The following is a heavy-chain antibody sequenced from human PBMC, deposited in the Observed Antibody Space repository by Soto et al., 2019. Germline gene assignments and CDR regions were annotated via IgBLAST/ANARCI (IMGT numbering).Heavy chain of an antibody. V-gene: IGHV3-15*07. J-gene: IGHJ4*01. D-gene: IGHD2-15*01. CDR1: GFTFITAC. CDR3: AADLPGHGGGYEFDY. Sequence: PVGSLRLSCAASGFTFITACMNWVRQAPGKGLEWVGRIKSKNDGGTADYAAPVKGRFTISRDDSKNTVYLQMNSLRTEDTALYYCAADLPGHGGGYEFDYWGQGTPVTVSS. CDR2: IKSKNDGGTA.